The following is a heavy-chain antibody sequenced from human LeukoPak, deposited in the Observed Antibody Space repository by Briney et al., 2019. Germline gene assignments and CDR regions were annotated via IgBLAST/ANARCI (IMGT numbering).Heavy chain of an antibody. D-gene: IGHD3-16*01. CDR1: GYTFTRNV. J-gene: IGHJ4*02. V-gene: IGHV1-3*01. CDR3: ARDGGGTGDFDY. Sequence: ASVSVSRKASGYTFTRNVIHCVRRAPGQSLEWRGWINVDNGDTKYSQKFQGRVTIARDTSASTAYMELSSLRSEDTAVYYCARDGGGTGDFDYWGQGTLVTVSS. CDR2: INVDNGDT.